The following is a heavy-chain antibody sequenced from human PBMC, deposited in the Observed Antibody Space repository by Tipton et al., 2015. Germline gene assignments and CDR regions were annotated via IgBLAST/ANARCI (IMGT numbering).Heavy chain of an antibody. CDR1: GFTFSDYY. Sequence: EASGFTFSDYYMSWIRQAPGKGLEWLSYISGSGSTIYYADSVKGRFTISRDYAKNSLHLQMNSLRAEDTAVYYCARDICGGGSCLDYWGQGTLVTVSS. CDR2: ISGSGSTI. D-gene: IGHD2-21*01. V-gene: IGHV3-11*01. CDR3: ARDICGGGSCLDY. J-gene: IGHJ4*02.